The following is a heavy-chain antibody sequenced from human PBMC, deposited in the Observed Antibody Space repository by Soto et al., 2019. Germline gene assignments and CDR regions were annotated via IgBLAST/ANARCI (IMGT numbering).Heavy chain of an antibody. D-gene: IGHD4-4*01. V-gene: IGHV3-23*01. J-gene: IGHJ6*02. CDR3: AKGDSNRAALHPYYYGMDV. CDR2: ISGSGGST. CDR1: GFTFSSYA. Sequence: EVQLLESGGGLVQPGGSPRLSCAASGFTFSSYAMSWVRQAPGKGLEWVSAISGSGGSTYYADSVKGRFTISRDNSKNTLYLQMNSLRAEDTAVYYCAKGDSNRAALHPYYYGMDVWGQGTTVTVSS.